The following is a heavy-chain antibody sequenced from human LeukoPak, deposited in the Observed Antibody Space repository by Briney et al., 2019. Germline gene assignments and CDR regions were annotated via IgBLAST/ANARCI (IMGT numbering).Heavy chain of an antibody. CDR2: KKKDGSEK. CDR3: ARDLSGIAGYTYGRGIDY. D-gene: IGHD5-18*01. J-gene: IGHJ4*02. Sequence: PGGSLRLSCAASGFTFSSYGMHWVRQAPGKGLEWVANKKKDGSEKYYVDAVKGRFTISRDNAKTSLYLQMNSLRAEDTAVYYCARDLSGIAGYTYGRGIDYWGQGTLVTVSS. CDR1: GFTFSSYG. V-gene: IGHV3-7*01.